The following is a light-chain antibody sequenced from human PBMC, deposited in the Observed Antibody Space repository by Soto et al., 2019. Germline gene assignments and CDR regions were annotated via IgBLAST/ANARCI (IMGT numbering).Light chain of an antibody. CDR1: QAISSY. CDR3: QQLNSYPSIT. CDR2: AAS. V-gene: IGKV1-9*01. J-gene: IGKJ5*01. Sequence: IQLTQSPSSLSASVGDRVTITSRASQAISSYLAWYQQKPGKAPKLLIYAASTLQSGVPSRFSGSGSGTEFTLTISSLQPEDFATYYCQQLNSYPSITFGQGTRLEIK.